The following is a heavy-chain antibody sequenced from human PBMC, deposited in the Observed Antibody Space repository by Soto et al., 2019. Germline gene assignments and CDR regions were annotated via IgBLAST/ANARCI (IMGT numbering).Heavy chain of an antibody. Sequence: QVQLVQSGAEVKKPGSSVKVSCKASGGTFSSYAISWVRQAPGQGLEWMGGIIPIFGTANYAQKFQGRVTITADESTRTAYMELSSLRSEDTAVYYCARDECSSTSCYGSGHYYYGMDVWGQGTTVTVSS. CDR3: ARDECSSTSCYGSGHYYYGMDV. CDR2: IIPIFGTA. CDR1: GGTFSSYA. J-gene: IGHJ6*02. V-gene: IGHV1-69*01. D-gene: IGHD2-2*01.